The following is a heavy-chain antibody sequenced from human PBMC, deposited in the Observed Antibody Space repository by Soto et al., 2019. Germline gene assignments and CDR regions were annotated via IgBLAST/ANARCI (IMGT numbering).Heavy chain of an antibody. Sequence: SETLSLTCTVSGGSISSYYWSWIRQPPGKGLEWIGYIYYTGTTNYNPSLKSRVTISVDTSKNQLSLKLNSVTAADTAVYYCAKAKSAYGSLDHWGQGTLVTVSS. D-gene: IGHD5-12*01. V-gene: IGHV4-59*01. CDR1: GGSISSYY. J-gene: IGHJ4*02. CDR3: AKAKSAYGSLDH. CDR2: IYYTGTT.